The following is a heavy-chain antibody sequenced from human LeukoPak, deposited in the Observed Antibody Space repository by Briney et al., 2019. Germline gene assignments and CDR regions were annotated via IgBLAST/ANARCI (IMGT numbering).Heavy chain of an antibody. CDR3: ASWGAGGNS. J-gene: IGHJ4*02. CDR2: INPDGSGK. V-gene: IGHV3-7*01. D-gene: IGHD3-16*01. Sequence: GGSLRLSCEASGFTLITYGMNWSGKVPGKGLDWVANINPDGSGKRYVDSVKGRFTIARDNADNSLSLQMNSLRAEDTAVYYCASWGAGGNSWGQGTLVTVSS. CDR1: GFTLITYG.